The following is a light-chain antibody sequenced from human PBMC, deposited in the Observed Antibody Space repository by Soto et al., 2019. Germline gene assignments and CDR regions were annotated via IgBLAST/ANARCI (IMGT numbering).Light chain of an antibody. CDR3: QQYGSSPPIT. J-gene: IGKJ5*01. V-gene: IGKV3-20*01. CDR1: QSVNIY. Sequence: EIVLTDSPATLSLSQWEIATLSCRASQSVNIYLAWYQQKPGQAPRLLIYDASNRATGIPDRFSGSGSGTDFTLTISRLEPEDFAVYYCQQYGSSPPITFGQATRLEIK. CDR2: DAS.